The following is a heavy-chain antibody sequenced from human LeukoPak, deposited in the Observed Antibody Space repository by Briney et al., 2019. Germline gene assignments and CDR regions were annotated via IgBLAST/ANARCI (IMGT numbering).Heavy chain of an antibody. CDR2: IGISSGDT. CDR1: GFPFSDYS. V-gene: IGHV3-21*05. D-gene: IGHD1-1*01. J-gene: IGHJ4*02. Sequence: GGSLRLSCTASGFPFSDYSMNWVRQAPGKGLEWISYIGISSGDTKYADSVRGRFTISADNAKNSLYLQMNSLRVEDTAVYYCARDHNYAFDNWGQGTLVSVSS. CDR3: ARDHNYAFDN.